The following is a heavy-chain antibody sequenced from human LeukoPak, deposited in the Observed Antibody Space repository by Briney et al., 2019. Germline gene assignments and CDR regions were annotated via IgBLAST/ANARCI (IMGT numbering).Heavy chain of an antibody. CDR2: IYIGGNT. CDR3: ATFLYGGNAGGSVGY. CDR1: GLPVTANY. Sequence: GGSLRLSCAASGLPVTANYMSWVRQAPGKGLEWVSVIYIGGNTYYADPVKGRFTVSRDNSKNTVYLQMNSLRAEDTAVYYCATFLYGGNAGGSVGYWGQGTLVTVSS. D-gene: IGHD4-23*01. J-gene: IGHJ4*02. V-gene: IGHV3-53*01.